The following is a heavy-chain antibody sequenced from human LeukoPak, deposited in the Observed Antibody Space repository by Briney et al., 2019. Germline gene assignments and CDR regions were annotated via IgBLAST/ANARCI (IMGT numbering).Heavy chain of an antibody. CDR1: SGSISTSNYY. J-gene: IGHJ6*03. Sequence: PSETLSLTCTVSSGSISTSNYYWSWIRQPPGKGLEWIGYIYYSGSTNYNPSLKGRVTISVDTSKNQFSLKLSSVTAADTAVYYCARDSPYYYGSGSATYYMDVWGKGTTVTISS. D-gene: IGHD3-10*01. V-gene: IGHV4-61*01. CDR2: IYYSGST. CDR3: ARDSPYYYGSGSATYYMDV.